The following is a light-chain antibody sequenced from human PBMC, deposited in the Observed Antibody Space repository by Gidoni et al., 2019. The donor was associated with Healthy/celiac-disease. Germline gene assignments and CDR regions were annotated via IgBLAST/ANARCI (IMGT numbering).Light chain of an antibody. CDR1: QSVLYSSNNKNY. CDR2: WAS. CDR3: QQYYSTPPYT. J-gene: IGKJ2*01. Sequence: DIVMTQSSDSLAVSLGERATINCKSSQSVLYSSNNKNYSAWYQQKPGQPPKLLIYWASTRESGVPDRFSGSGSGTDFTLTISSLQAEDVAVYYCQQYYSTPPYTFGQGTKLEIK. V-gene: IGKV4-1*01.